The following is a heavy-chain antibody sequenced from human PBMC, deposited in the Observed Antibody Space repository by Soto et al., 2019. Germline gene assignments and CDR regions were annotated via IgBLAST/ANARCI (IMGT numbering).Heavy chain of an antibody. CDR3: ARQGWELLLYYGMDV. V-gene: IGHV5-51*01. CDR1: GYSFTSYW. J-gene: IGHJ6*02. CDR2: IYPGDSDT. D-gene: IGHD1-26*01. Sequence: PGASLKISCKGSGYSFTSYWIGWVRQMPGKGLEWMGIIYPGDSDTRYSPSFQGQVTISADKSISTAYLQWSSLKASDTAMYYCARQGWELLLYYGMDVWGQGTKVTVSS.